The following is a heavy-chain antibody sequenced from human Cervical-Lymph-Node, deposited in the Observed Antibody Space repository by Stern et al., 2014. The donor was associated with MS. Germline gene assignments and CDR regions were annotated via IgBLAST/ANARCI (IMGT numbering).Heavy chain of an antibody. J-gene: IGHJ4*02. CDR1: GFTFSGYW. CDR2: INPDGTST. CDR3: ARKVVGATLDY. D-gene: IGHD1-26*01. Sequence: EVQLVESGGGLVQPGGSLRLSCAGSGFTFSGYWMHWVRQVPGKGLVWVALINPDGTSTNYVDSVKGRITISRDNAKNTVYLQMSSLRAEDTAVYYCARKVVGATLDYWGQGALVTVSS. V-gene: IGHV3-74*02.